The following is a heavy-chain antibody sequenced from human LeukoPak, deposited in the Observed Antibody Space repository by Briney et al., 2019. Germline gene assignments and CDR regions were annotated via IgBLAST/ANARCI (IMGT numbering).Heavy chain of an antibody. CDR1: GGTFSSYA. V-gene: IGHV1-69*01. D-gene: IGHD6-19*01. Sequence: SVKVSCKASGGTFSSYAISWVRQAPGQGLEWMGGIIPIFGTANYAQKFQGRVTITADESTSTAYMELSSLRSEDTAVYYCARDLRRDSSGWSSQVVLDYWGQGTLVTVSS. J-gene: IGHJ4*02. CDR3: ARDLRRDSSGWSSQVVLDY. CDR2: IIPIFGTA.